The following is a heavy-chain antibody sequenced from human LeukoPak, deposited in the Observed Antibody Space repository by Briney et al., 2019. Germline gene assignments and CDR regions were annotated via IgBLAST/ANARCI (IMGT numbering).Heavy chain of an antibody. D-gene: IGHD2-2*01. CDR2: ISGSGGST. CDR3: AKDLDGHKDCSSTSCPLTYYYGMDV. Sequence: GGSLRLSCAASGFTFSSYAMSWVRQAPGKGLEWVSAISGSGGSTYYADSVKGRFTISRDNSKNTLYLQMNSLRAEDTAVYYCAKDLDGHKDCSSTSCPLTYYYGMDVWGQGTTVTVSS. J-gene: IGHJ6*02. CDR1: GFTFSSYA. V-gene: IGHV3-23*01.